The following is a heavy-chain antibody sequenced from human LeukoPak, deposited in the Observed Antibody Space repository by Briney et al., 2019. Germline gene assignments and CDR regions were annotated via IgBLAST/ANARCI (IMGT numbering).Heavy chain of an antibody. V-gene: IGHV4-34*01. CDR2: INHSGST. D-gene: IGHD3-10*01. CDR1: GGSVSRYY. CDR3: ARGRITMVRGVTARG. J-gene: IGHJ4*02. Sequence: PSETLSLTCTVSGGSVSRYYWSWIRQPPGKGLEWIGEINHSGSTNYNPSLKSRVTISVDTSKNQFSLKLSSVTAADTAVYYCARGRITMVRGVTARGWGQGTLVTVSS.